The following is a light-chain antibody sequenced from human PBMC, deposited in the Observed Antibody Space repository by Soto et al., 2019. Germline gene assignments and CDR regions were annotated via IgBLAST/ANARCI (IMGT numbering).Light chain of an antibody. Sequence: DIPMTQSPSSLSASVGERVTITCRASERISTYLNWYQQKPGKAPKLLIYAASNLQSGVPSRFSGSGSGTDFTLTISSLHPEDFATYYCQPSYGTPYSFGQGTELGI. J-gene: IGKJ2*03. V-gene: IGKV1-39*01. CDR2: AAS. CDR1: ERISTY. CDR3: QPSYGTPYS.